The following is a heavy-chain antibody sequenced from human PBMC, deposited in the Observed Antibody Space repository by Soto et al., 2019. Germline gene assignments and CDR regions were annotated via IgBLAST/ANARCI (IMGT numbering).Heavy chain of an antibody. D-gene: IGHD2-21*01. V-gene: IGHV3-15*01. J-gene: IGHJ3*02. CDR3: TTGVGILTTGAFDI. CDR2: IKSKTDGGTT. CDR1: GFTFSNAW. Sequence: GGSLRLSCAASGFTFSNAWMSWVRQAPGKGLEWVGRIKSKTDGGTTDYAAPVKGRFTISRDDSKNTLYLQMNSLKTEDTAVYYCTTGVGILTTGAFDIWGQGTMVTVSS.